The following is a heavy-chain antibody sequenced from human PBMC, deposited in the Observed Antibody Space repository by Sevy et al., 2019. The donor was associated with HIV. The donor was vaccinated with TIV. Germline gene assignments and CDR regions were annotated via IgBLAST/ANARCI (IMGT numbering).Heavy chain of an antibody. J-gene: IGHJ4*02. CDR1: GFTFSSYG. CDR2: ISYDGSNK. CDR3: AKAKAARACFDY. V-gene: IGHV3-30*18. D-gene: IGHD6-13*01. Sequence: GSLRLSCAASGFTFSSYGMHWVRQAPGKGLEWVAVISYDGSNKYYADSVKGRFTISRDNSKNTLYLQMNSLRAEDTAVYYCAKAKAARACFDYWGQGTLVTVSS.